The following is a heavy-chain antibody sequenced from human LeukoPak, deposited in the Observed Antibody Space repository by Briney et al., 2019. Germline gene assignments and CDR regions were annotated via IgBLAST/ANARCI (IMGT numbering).Heavy chain of an antibody. J-gene: IGHJ4*02. CDR1: GGSISSYY. D-gene: IGHD6-13*01. CDR3: ARTLWGGSVAAAGPYYFDY. V-gene: IGHV4-4*07. Sequence: PSETLSLTCTVSGGSISSYYWSWIRQPAGKGLEWIGRIYTSGSTNYNPSLKSRVTMSVDTSKNQFSLKLSSVTAADTAVYYCARTLWGGSVAAAGPYYFDYWGQGTLATVSS. CDR2: IYTSGST.